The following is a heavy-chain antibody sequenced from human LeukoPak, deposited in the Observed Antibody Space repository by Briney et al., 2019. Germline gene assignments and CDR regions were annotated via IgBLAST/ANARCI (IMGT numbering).Heavy chain of an antibody. CDR3: TRGWLLENWFDP. CDR1: GFTFSGSA. J-gene: IGHJ5*02. CDR2: IRSKASSYAT. Sequence: GGSLKLSCAASGFTFSGSAMHWVRQASGKGLEWVGRIRSKASSYATAYAASVKGRFTISRDDSKNTAYLQMNSLKTEDTAVYYCTRGWLLENWFDPWGQGTLVTVSS. D-gene: IGHD3-22*01. V-gene: IGHV3-73*01.